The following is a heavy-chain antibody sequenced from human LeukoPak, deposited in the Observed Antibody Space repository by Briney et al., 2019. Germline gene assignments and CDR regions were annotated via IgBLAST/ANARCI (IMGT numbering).Heavy chain of an antibody. D-gene: IGHD5-18*01. CDR1: GGTFSSYA. CDR2: IIPIFGTA. Sequence: VASVKVSCKASGGTFSSYAISWVRQAPGQGLEWMGRIIPIFGTANYAQKFQGRVTITTDESTSTAYMELSSLRSADTAVYYCARSRGYSYGYEGAYYFDYWGQGTLVTVSS. J-gene: IGHJ4*02. V-gene: IGHV1-69*05. CDR3: ARSRGYSYGYEGAYYFDY.